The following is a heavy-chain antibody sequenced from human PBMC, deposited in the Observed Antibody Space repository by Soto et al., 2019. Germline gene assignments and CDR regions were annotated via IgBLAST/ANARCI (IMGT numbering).Heavy chain of an antibody. CDR2: ISYDGNNK. V-gene: IGHV3-30*18. CDR1: GFTFSSYA. Sequence: QVQLVESGGDVVQPGRSLRLSCAASGFTFSSYAMHWVRQAPGKGLEWVALISYDGNNKYYVDSVKGRFTISRDNSKNTLYLHLNSLRAEDTALYYCAKDHRTTVTTRGVWYFDHWGQGTLVTVCS. D-gene: IGHD4-17*01. J-gene: IGHJ4*02. CDR3: AKDHRTTVTTRGVWYFDH.